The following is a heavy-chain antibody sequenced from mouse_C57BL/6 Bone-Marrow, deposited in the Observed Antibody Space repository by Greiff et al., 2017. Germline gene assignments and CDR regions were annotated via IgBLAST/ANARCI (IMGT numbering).Heavy chain of an antibody. CDR2: ISDGGSYT. J-gene: IGHJ1*03. Sequence: EVKLVESGGGLVKPGGSLKLSCAASGFTFSSYAMSWVRQTPEKRLEWVATISDGGSYTYYPDNVKGRFTISRDNAKNNLYLQMSHLKSEDTAMYYCARDGDGSSHGRYFDVWGTGTTVTVSS. CDR3: ARDGDGSSHGRYFDV. V-gene: IGHV5-4*01. CDR1: GFTFSSYA. D-gene: IGHD1-1*01.